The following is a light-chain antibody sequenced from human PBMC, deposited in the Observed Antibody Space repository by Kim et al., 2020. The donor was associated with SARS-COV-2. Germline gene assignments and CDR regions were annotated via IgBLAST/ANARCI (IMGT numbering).Light chain of an antibody. J-gene: IGLJ3*02. CDR2: EDN. V-gene: IGLV6-57*01. Sequence: GKTVSISCTRNSDSIATYYVHWYQQRPGSSPTTVIYEDNRRPSGVPDRFSGSIDTSSNSASLTISGLRTEDEAVYYCQTYDGTSEVFGGGTQLTVL. CDR1: SDSIATYY. CDR3: QTYDGTSEV.